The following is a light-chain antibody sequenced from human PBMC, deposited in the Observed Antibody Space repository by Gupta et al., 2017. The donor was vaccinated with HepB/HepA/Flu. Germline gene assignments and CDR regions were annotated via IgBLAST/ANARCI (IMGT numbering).Light chain of an antibody. CDR2: GTS. V-gene: IGKV3-20*01. Sequence: EIVLTQFQGTLSLSPGERATLSCRASQSVSSSFLAWYQQKPGQAPRLLIYGTSTMASGIPDRFSGSGSGTDFTLTISRLEPEDFAVYYCQPYVSSPRTVGQGTKVEIK. CDR1: QSVSSSF. J-gene: IGKJ1*01. CDR3: QPYVSSPRT.